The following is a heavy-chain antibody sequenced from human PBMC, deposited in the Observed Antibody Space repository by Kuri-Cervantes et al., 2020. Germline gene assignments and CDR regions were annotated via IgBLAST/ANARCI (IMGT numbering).Heavy chain of an antibody. D-gene: IGHD3-10*01. CDR1: GFTFDDYA. J-gene: IGHJ4*02. CDR3: TKAEHYGSGSFDF. V-gene: IGHV3-9*01. Sequence: SLKISCAASGFTFDDYAMHWVRQVPGKGLEWVSGISWNSGNIGYADSVKGRFTISRDNAKNSLSLQMNSLRTDDTALYFCTKAEHYGSGSFDFWGQGTLVTVSS. CDR2: ISWNSGNI.